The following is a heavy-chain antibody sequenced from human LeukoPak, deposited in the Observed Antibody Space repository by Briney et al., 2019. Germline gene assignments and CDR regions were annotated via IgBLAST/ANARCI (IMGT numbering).Heavy chain of an antibody. CDR2: IYYSGST. D-gene: IGHD2-2*01. CDR1: GGSINTYH. V-gene: IGHV4-59*01. CDR3: ARGRSGTDY. Sequence: SETLSLTCTVSGGSINTYHWRWIRQPPGKGLEWIGYIYYSGSTNYNPSLKSRVAISVDTSKNQFSLNLSSVTAADTAVYYCARGRSGTDYWGQGTLVTVSS. J-gene: IGHJ4*02.